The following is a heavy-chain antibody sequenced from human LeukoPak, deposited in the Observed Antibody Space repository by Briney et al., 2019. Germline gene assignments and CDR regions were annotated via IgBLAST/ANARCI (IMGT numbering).Heavy chain of an antibody. J-gene: IGHJ4*02. Sequence: GTSVKVSCKASGFTFTSSAMQWVRQARGQRLEWIGWIVVGSGNTNYAQKFQERVTITRDMSTSTAYVELSSLRSEDTAVYYCAAFGVGAEGYFDYWGQGTLVTVSS. D-gene: IGHD1-26*01. CDR1: GFTFTSSA. CDR3: AAFGVGAEGYFDY. V-gene: IGHV1-58*02. CDR2: IVVGSGNT.